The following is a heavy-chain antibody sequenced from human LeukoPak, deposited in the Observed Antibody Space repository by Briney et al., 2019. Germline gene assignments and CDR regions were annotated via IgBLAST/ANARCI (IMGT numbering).Heavy chain of an antibody. J-gene: IGHJ4*02. V-gene: IGHV1-46*01. CDR1: GHTFTSYY. CDR2: INPSGGST. CDR3: ARVYSSGWYGFDY. Sequence: ASVKVSCKASGHTFTSYYMHWVRQAPGQGLEWMGIINPSGGSTSYAQKFQGRLTMTRDTSTSTVYMELSSLRSEDTAVYYCARVYSSGWYGFDYWGQGTLVTVSS. D-gene: IGHD6-19*01.